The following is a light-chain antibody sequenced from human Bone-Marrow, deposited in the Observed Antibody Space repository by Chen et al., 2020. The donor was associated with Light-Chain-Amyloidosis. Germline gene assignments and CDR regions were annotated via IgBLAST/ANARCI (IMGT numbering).Light chain of an antibody. CDR1: STDVGGYNY. CDR3: SSYTASSFYV. V-gene: IGLV2-14*03. Sequence: QSALTQPASVSGSPGQTNTISCPGTSTDVGGYNYVSWYQQHPGKAPKLMIYDVSTRPSGVSSRFSGSKSGNTASLTISGLQAEDEADYYCSSYTASSFYVFGTATTVTVL. CDR2: DVS. J-gene: IGLJ1*01.